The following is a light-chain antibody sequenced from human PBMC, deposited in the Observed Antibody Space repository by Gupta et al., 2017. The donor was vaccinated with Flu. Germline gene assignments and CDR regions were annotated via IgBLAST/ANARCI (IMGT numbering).Light chain of an antibody. CDR1: YSNIANNY. J-gene: IGLJ3*02. CDR3: AAWDDRLSGPV. CDR2: RND. V-gene: IGLV1-47*01. Sequence: QSVLTQPPSASGTPGQRVTISCSGSYSNIANNYVYWFQHLPGTAPRLLIYRNDQRPSGVPDRFSGSKSGTSASLAISGLGSEDEADFYCAAWDDRLSGPVFGGGTKLTVL.